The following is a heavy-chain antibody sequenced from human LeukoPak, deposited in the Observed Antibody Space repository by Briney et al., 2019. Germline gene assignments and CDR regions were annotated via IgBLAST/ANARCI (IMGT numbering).Heavy chain of an antibody. CDR2: ISWNSGSI. CDR1: GFTFDDYA. Sequence: PGGSLRLSCAASGFTFDDYAMHWVRQAPGKGLEWVSGISWNSGSIGYADSVKGRFTISRDNAKNSLYLQMNSLRAEDTALYYCAKDIGSGSYYKYYGMDVWGQGTTVTVSS. D-gene: IGHD1-26*01. J-gene: IGHJ6*02. V-gene: IGHV3-9*01. CDR3: AKDIGSGSYYKYYGMDV.